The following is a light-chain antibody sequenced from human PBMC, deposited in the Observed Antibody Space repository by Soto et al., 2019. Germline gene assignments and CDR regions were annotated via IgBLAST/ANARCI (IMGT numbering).Light chain of an antibody. V-gene: IGKV3-15*01. CDR1: QSVSSN. J-gene: IGKJ5*01. Sequence: EIAMTQSPVTMSVSPGERATLSCRASQSVSSNLAWYQHKPGQAPRLLIYGVSTRDTGVPDRFSGSASGTEFTLTISSLQSEDFAVYYCQQYNNWPRTFGQGTRLEIK. CDR2: GVS. CDR3: QQYNNWPRT.